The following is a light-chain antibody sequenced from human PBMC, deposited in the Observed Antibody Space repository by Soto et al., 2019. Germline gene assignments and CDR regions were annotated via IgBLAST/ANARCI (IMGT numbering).Light chain of an antibody. CDR3: CSYAGSFSLYV. CDR1: SSDVGGYNY. CDR2: DVS. Sequence: QSALTQPPSVSGSPGQSVTISCIGTSSDVGGYNYVSWYQQHPGKATKLMIYDVSKRPSGVPDRFSGSKSGNTASLTISGLQSEDEADYYCCSYAGSFSLYVFGTGTKLTVL. V-gene: IGLV2-11*01. J-gene: IGLJ1*01.